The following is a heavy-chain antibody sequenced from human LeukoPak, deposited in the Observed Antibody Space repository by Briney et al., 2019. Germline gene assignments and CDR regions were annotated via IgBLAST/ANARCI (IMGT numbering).Heavy chain of an antibody. J-gene: IGHJ4*02. CDR3: ARGVGATHFDY. V-gene: IGHV3-7*04. CDR2: IKQDGTEK. Sequence: GGSLILSCAASGFTFSSYWMSWVRQAPGKGLEWVAIIKQDGTEKYYVDSVKGRFTISRDNAKNSLYLQMNSLRAEDTAVYYCARGVGATHFDYWGQGTLVTVSS. D-gene: IGHD1-26*01. CDR1: GFTFSSYW.